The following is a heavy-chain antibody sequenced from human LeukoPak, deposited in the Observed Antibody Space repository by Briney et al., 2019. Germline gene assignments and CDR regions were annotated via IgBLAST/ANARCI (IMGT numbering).Heavy chain of an antibody. CDR3: AKDGMVRGVIIDYFDY. CDR1: GFTFSSYA. J-gene: IGHJ4*02. V-gene: IGHV3-23*01. CDR2: ISGSGGST. Sequence: PGGSLRLSCAASGFTFSSYAMSWVRQAPGKGLEWVSAISGSGGSTYYADSVKGQFTISRDNSKNTLYLQTNSLRAEDTAVYYCAKDGMVRGVIIDYFDYWGQGTLVTVSS. D-gene: IGHD3-10*01.